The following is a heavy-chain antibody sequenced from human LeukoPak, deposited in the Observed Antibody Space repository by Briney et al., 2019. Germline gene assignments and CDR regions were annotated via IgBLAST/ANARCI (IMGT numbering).Heavy chain of an antibody. D-gene: IGHD3-22*01. V-gene: IGHV3-74*01. Sequence: PGGSLRLSCAASGFTFSDYWMHWVRQAPGKGLVWVSRLNSDGSDTNYADSAKGRFTISRDNARNTVYLQMNSLRAEDTAVYYCARGWVPSDITLKWGQGTMVTVSS. J-gene: IGHJ3*01. CDR1: GFTFSDYW. CDR2: LNSDGSDT. CDR3: ARGWVPSDITLK.